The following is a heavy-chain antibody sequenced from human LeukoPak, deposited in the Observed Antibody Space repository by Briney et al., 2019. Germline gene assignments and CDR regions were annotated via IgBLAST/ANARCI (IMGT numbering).Heavy chain of an antibody. J-gene: IGHJ4*02. CDR1: GGSFNDYY. CDR2: INHSGST. V-gene: IGHV4-34*01. D-gene: IGHD5-18*01. Sequence: PSETLSLTCGVYGGSFNDYYWSWIRQPPGKGLEWIGEINHSGSTNYNPSLKSRVTISVDTSKNQFSLKLSSVTAADTAVYYCASSNSYGYLHGFDYWGQGTLVTVSS. CDR3: ASSNSYGYLHGFDY.